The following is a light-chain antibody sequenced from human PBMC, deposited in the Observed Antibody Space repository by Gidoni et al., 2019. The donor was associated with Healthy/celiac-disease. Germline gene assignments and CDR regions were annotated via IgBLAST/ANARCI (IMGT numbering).Light chain of an antibody. J-gene: IGKJ3*01. V-gene: IGKV1-39*01. CDR3: QQSYSTPPFT. CDR2: AAS. Sequence: DLQMTQSPSSLSASVGDRVTITCRASQSISSYLNWYQQKPGKAPKLLIYAASSLQSGVPSRFSGRGSGTDFTLTISSLQPEDFATDYCQQSYSTPPFTFGPGTKVDIK. CDR1: QSISSY.